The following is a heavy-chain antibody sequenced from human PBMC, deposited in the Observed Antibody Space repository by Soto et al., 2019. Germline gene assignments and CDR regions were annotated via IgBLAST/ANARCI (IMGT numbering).Heavy chain of an antibody. CDR3: ARLKGDGFDI. Sequence: SETRSLTCIVATGSINDYYLTWIRQPAGKGLECIGRIFSSGSTNYNPSLRRRVTMSVDTSRTRFSLSLTSVTAADTAVYYCARLKGDGFDIWGRGTQVTVSS. CDR2: IFSSGST. J-gene: IGHJ3*02. V-gene: IGHV4-4*07. CDR1: TGSINDYY.